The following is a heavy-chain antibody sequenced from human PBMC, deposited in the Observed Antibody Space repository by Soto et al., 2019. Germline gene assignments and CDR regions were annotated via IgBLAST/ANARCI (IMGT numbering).Heavy chain of an antibody. V-gene: IGHV3-33*01. D-gene: IGHD1-1*01. CDR3: ARDIRVELEQSVVDY. Sequence: PGGSLRLSCAASGFTFSSYGMHWVRQAPGKGLEWVAVIWYDGSNKYYADNVKGRFTISRDNSKNTLYLQMNSLRAEDMAVYYCARDIRVELEQSVVDYWGQGTLVTVSS. CDR2: IWYDGSNK. J-gene: IGHJ4*02. CDR1: GFTFSSYG.